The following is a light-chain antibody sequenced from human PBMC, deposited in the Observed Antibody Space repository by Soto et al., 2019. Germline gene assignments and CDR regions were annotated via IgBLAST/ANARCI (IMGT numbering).Light chain of an antibody. V-gene: IGKV3-20*01. J-gene: IGKJ3*01. CDR1: QSISSTY. CDR2: GAS. Sequence: DIVLTQSPGTLSLSPGERATLSCRARQSISSTYLAWYQKKPGQAPRLLLYGASSRATGIPDRFSGSGSGRDFTLTISRLEPEDSAVYYCQQYGSSSFAFGPGTKVQIK. CDR3: QQYGSSSFA.